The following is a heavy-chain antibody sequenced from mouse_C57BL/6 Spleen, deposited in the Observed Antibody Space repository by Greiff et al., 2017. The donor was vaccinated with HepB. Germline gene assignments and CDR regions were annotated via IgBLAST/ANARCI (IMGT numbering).Heavy chain of an antibody. J-gene: IGHJ3*01. CDR3: TDPAGFAD. Sequence: EVKVVESGGGLVQPGGSMILSCVASGFTFSNYWMNWVRQSPEKGLEWVGQIRLKYDNYATLYTLSVKGRFTIARDDSKTSIYLQMNNLGADDTGIYYCTDPAGFADWGKGTLVTVSA. V-gene: IGHV6-3*01. CDR1: GFTFSNYW. CDR2: IRLKYDNYAT.